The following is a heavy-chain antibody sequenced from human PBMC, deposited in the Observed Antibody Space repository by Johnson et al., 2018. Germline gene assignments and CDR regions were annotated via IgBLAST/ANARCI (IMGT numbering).Heavy chain of an antibody. J-gene: IGHJ3*01. V-gene: IGHV3-15*07. CDR1: GFTFTNAW. CDR3: TPCLYYGDSWARCFDV. CDR2: IKTKTDGGAT. D-gene: IGHD3-22*01. Sequence: VQLVQSGGGLVKPGGSLRLSCAASGFTFTNAWMNWVRQAPGKGLEWVGLIKTKTDGGATDYAAPLKGRFTISRDDSKNTLYMQMNSLKSEDTAVYYCTPCLYYGDSWARCFDVWGQGTMVTVSS.